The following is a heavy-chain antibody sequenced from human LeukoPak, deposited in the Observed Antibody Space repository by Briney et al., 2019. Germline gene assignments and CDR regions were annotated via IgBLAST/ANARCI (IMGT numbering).Heavy chain of an antibody. D-gene: IGHD3-3*01. CDR3: AREEYYDFWSGYFYYYYGMDV. CDR1: GYTFTGYY. V-gene: IGHV1-2*02. CDR2: INPNSGGT. Sequence: GASVKVSCKASGYTFTGYYMHWVRQAPGQGLEWMGWINPNSGGTNYAQKFQGRVTMTRDTSISTAYMGLSRLRSDDTAVYYCAREEYYDFWSGYFYYYYGMDVWGQGTTVTVSS. J-gene: IGHJ6*02.